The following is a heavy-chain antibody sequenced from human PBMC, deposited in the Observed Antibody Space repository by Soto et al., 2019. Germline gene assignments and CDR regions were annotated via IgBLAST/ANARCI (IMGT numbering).Heavy chain of an antibody. CDR3: AKVHGSGDYHNFPDY. V-gene: IGHV3-23*01. J-gene: IGHJ4*02. Sequence: VGSLLLSCAASPFPFSTYPITLVRQAPGKGLEWVSLISGSGGSTYYADSVKGRFTISRDNSKDTLYLQMDSLRADDTAIYYCAKVHGSGDYHNFPDYWGQGTLVTGSS. D-gene: IGHD3-10*01. CDR2: ISGSGGST. CDR1: PFPFSTYP.